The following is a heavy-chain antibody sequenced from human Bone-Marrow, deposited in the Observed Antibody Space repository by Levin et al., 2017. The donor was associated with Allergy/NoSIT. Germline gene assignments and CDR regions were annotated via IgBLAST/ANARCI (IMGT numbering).Heavy chain of an antibody. J-gene: IGHJ5*02. Sequence: ASGPTLVKPTQTLTLTCTFSGFSLSTSTSGVIVGWIRQPPGKALEWLALIFWDGDKRYSPSLKSRLAITKDTSKNQVVLTVTNVDPVDTATYYCAHRGGIRGVSGWFDPWGQGILVTVSS. CDR1: GFSLSTSTSGVI. D-gene: IGHD3-10*01. CDR2: IFWDGDK. V-gene: IGHV2-5*02. CDR3: AHRGGIRGVSGWFDP.